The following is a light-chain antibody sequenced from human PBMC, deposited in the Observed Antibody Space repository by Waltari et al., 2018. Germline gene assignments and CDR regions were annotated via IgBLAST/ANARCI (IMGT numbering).Light chain of an antibody. CDR3: SSYTSSSTYV. V-gene: IGLV2-14*01. Sequence: QSALTQPASVSGSPGQSITISCTRTSSDVGGYNYGSWYQQHPGKAPNLMIYEVSNRPSGGSNRFSGSKSGNTASLTISGLQAEDEADYYCSSYTSSSTYVFGTGTKVTVL. CDR1: SSDVGGYNY. CDR2: EVS. J-gene: IGLJ1*01.